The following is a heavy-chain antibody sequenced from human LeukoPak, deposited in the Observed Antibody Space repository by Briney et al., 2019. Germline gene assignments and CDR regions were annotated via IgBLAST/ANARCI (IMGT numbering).Heavy chain of an antibody. V-gene: IGHV3-11*04. Sequence: PGGSLRLSCAASGFTFSDYYMSWIRQAPGKGLEWVSYISSSSSTIYYADSVKGRFTISRDNAKNSLYLQMNSLRADDTAVYYCARSPQKLGTLIRGVFLYYFDYWGQGTLVTVSS. J-gene: IGHJ4*02. CDR2: ISSSSSTI. CDR3: ARSPQKLGTLIRGVFLYYFDY. D-gene: IGHD3-10*01. CDR1: GFTFSDYY.